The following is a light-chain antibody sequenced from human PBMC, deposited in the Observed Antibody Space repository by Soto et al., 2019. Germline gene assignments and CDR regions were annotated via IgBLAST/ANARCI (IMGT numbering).Light chain of an antibody. J-gene: IGKJ2*01. CDR1: QTISSW. Sequence: DIQMTQSPSTLSGSVGDRVTITCRASQTISSWLAWYQQKPGKAPKLLIYKASTLKSGVPSRFSGSGSGTEFTLTISSLQPDDFATYYCQQLNVNLLFGQGTKLEIK. V-gene: IGKV1-5*03. CDR2: KAS. CDR3: QQLNVNLL.